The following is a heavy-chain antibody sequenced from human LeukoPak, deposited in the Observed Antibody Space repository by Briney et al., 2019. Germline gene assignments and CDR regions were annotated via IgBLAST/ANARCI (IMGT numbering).Heavy chain of an antibody. V-gene: IGHV3-7*01. Sequence: GGSLRLSCAVSGFTFSIYWMSWVRQAPGKGLEWVANINQDGRAKYYVDSVKGRFTISRDNANNSLFLQMNSLRAEDTAVYYCARAGTTGSVDFWGQGTLVTVSS. CDR3: ARAGTTGSVDF. J-gene: IGHJ4*02. D-gene: IGHD4-17*01. CDR1: GFTFSIYW. CDR2: INQDGRAK.